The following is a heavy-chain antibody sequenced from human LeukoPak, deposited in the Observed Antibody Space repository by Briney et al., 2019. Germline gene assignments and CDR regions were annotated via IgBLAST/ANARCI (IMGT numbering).Heavy chain of an antibody. Sequence: GASVKVSCKASGYTFTSYYMHWVRQAPGQGLEWMGIINPSGGSTSYAQKFQGRVTMTRDTSTSTVYMELSSLRSEDTAVYYCAREWGYSSSWYGGRGGFDPWGQGTLVTVSS. J-gene: IGHJ5*02. CDR1: GYTFTSYY. CDR2: INPSGGST. V-gene: IGHV1-46*01. CDR3: AREWGYSSSWYGGRGGFDP. D-gene: IGHD6-13*01.